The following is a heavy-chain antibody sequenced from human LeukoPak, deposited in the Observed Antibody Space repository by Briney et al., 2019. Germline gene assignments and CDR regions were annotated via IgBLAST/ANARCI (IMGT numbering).Heavy chain of an antibody. J-gene: IGHJ6*03. D-gene: IGHD3-16*02. CDR2: IYYSGNT. CDR1: GDSISTSNSY. CDR3: ARVITFGGVIVPFRHYYMDV. V-gene: IGHV4-39*07. Sequence: SETLSLTCTVSGDSISTSNSYWGWIRQPPGKGREWIGSIYYSGNTYYNPSLKSRVTISVDTSKNQFSLKLSSVTAADTAVYYCARVITFGGVIVPFRHYYMDVWGKGTTVTVSS.